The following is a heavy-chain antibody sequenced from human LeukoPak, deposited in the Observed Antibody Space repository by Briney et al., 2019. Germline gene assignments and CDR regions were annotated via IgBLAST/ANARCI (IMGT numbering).Heavy chain of an antibody. V-gene: IGHV3-11*04. CDR2: IGSTI. D-gene: IGHD6-13*01. CDR1: GFSFSDYY. Sequence: GGSLRLSCVASGFSFSDYYMSWIRQAPGKGLEWVSYIGSTIYYADSVKGRFTISRDNAKNSLYLQMNSLRAEDTAVYYCARDKPGIAAAGNFDYWGQGTLVTVSS. J-gene: IGHJ4*02. CDR3: ARDKPGIAAAGNFDY.